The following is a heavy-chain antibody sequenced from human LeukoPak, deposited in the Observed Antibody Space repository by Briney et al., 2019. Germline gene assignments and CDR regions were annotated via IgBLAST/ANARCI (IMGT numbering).Heavy chain of an antibody. J-gene: IGHJ6*02. Sequence: PSETLSLTCTVSGGSISSYYWSWIGQPPGKGLEWIGYIYYSGSTNYNPSLKSRVTISVDTSKNQFSLKLSSVTAADTAVYYCARGGYSYGLYGMDVWGQGTTVTVSS. CDR1: GGSISSYY. V-gene: IGHV4-59*01. D-gene: IGHD5-18*01. CDR3: ARGGYSYGLYGMDV. CDR2: IYYSGST.